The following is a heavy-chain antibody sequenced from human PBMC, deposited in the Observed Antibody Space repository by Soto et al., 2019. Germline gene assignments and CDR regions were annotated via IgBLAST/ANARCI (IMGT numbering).Heavy chain of an antibody. CDR3: ARDLQDYYDSSGYFY. Sequence: ETLSLTCAVSGYSISSGYYWGWIRQPPGKGLEWIGSIYHSGSTYYNPSLKSRVTISVDTSKNQFSLKLSSVTAADTAVYYCARDLQDYYDSSGYFYWGQGTLVTVSS. CDR2: IYHSGST. V-gene: IGHV4-38-2*02. J-gene: IGHJ4*02. CDR1: GYSISSGYY. D-gene: IGHD3-22*01.